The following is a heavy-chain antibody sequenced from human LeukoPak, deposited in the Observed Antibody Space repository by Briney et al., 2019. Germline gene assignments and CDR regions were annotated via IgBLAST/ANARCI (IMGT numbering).Heavy chain of an antibody. CDR2: INPNSGGT. J-gene: IGHJ5*02. CDR3: ARDLGAAMVRGVTWFDP. D-gene: IGHD3-10*01. CDR1: GYTFTGYY. Sequence: GASVKVSCKASGYTFTGYYMHWVRQAPGQGLEWMGWINPNSGGTNYVQKFQGRVTMTRDTSISTAYMELSRLRSDDTAVYYCARDLGAAMVRGVTWFDPWGQGTLVTVSS. V-gene: IGHV1-2*02.